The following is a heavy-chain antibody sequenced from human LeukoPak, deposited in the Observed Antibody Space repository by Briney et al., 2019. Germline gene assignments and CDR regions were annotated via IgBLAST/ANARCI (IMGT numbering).Heavy chain of an antibody. V-gene: IGHV6-1*01. Sequence: SQTLSLTCAISGDNVSSNSAAWNWIRQSPSRGLEWLGRTYYRSKWYNDYAVSVKSRITINPDTSKNQFSLQLNSVTPEDTAVYYCARVRAVAGDYYYGMDVWGQGTTVTVSS. CDR3: ARVRAVAGDYYYGMDV. CDR2: TYYRSKWYN. CDR1: GDNVSSNSAA. J-gene: IGHJ6*02. D-gene: IGHD6-19*01.